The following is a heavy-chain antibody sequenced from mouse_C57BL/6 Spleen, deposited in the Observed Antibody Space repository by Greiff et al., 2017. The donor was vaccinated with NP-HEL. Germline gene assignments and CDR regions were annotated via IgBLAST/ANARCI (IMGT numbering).Heavy chain of an antibody. CDR2: IYPGDGDT. CDR1: GYAFSSSW. CDR3: ARSTGNYFDY. D-gene: IGHD4-1*01. V-gene: IGHV1-82*01. J-gene: IGHJ2*01. Sequence: QVQLQQSGPELVKPGASVKISCKASGYAFSSSWMNWVKQRPGKGLEWIGRIYPGDGDTNYNGKFKGKATLTADKSSSTAYMQLSSLTSEDSAVYFCARSTGNYFDYWGQGTTLTVSS.